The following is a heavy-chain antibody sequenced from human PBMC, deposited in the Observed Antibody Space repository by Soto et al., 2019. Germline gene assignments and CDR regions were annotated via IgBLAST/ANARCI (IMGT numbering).Heavy chain of an antibody. CDR2: IYYSGCT. V-gene: IGHV4-31*03. J-gene: IGHJ4*02. CDR3: ARSPGYCSGGSCYFPNFDY. D-gene: IGHD2-15*01. Sequence: QVQLQESGPGLVKPSQTLSLTCTVSGGSISSGGYYWSWIRQHPGKGLEWIGYIYYSGCTYYNPSLKSRGTISVATSKNHFSLKLSSVTAADTAVYYCARSPGYCSGGSCYFPNFDYWGQGTLVTVSS. CDR1: GGSISSGGYY.